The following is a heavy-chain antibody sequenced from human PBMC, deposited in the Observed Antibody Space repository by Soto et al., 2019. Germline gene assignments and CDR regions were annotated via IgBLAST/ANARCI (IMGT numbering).Heavy chain of an antibody. Sequence: QVQLQESGPGLVKPSQTLSLTCTVSAGSIRSGDYYWTWIRQPPGKGLEWIGYIDHSGSAYYNPSLKSRATISIDTSNNQFSPKMTSVTAADTAVYYCAGELGTFYFDHWGQGTLVTVSS. V-gene: IGHV4-30-4*01. CDR1: AGSIRSGDYY. CDR3: AGELGTFYFDH. D-gene: IGHD7-27*01. J-gene: IGHJ4*02. CDR2: IDHSGSA.